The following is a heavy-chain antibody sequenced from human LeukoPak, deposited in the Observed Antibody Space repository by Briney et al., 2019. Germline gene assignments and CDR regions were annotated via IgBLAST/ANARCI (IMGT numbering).Heavy chain of an antibody. J-gene: IGHJ5*02. Sequence: SETLSLTCTVSGYSISSGYYWGWIRQPPGKGLEWIGSIYYSGSTYYNPSLKGRVTISVDTSKNQFSLKLSSVTAADTAVYYCARHIFYGSGSYYNYHWFDPWGQGTLVTVSS. CDR3: ARHIFYGSGSYYNYHWFDP. D-gene: IGHD3-10*01. CDR2: IYYSGST. CDR1: GYSISSGYY. V-gene: IGHV4-38-2*02.